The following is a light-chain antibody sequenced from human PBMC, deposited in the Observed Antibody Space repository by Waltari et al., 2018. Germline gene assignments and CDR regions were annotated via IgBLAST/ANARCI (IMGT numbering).Light chain of an antibody. Sequence: QSVLTQPPSVSAAPGQRVTISCSGGSSNIGNNYVSWYRQFPGTAPKLLIEEDRGRPSGIPGRFSGSKSGTSATLDITGLQAGDEADYYCGTWDSSLSGAVFGGGTHLTVL. CDR3: GTWDSSLSGAV. J-gene: IGLJ7*01. CDR1: SSNIGNNY. V-gene: IGLV1-51*02. CDR2: EDR.